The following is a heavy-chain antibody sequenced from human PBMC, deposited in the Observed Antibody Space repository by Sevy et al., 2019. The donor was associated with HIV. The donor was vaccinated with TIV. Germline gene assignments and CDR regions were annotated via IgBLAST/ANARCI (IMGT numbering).Heavy chain of an antibody. Sequence: ASVKVSCKASGGTFSSYAISWVRQAPGQGLEWMGGIIPIFGTANYAQKFQGRVTITADKSTSTAYMELSSLRSEDTAVYYCASMVGDGYNSVPFDYWGQGTLVTVSS. CDR3: ASMVGDGYNSVPFDY. D-gene: IGHD5-12*01. J-gene: IGHJ4*02. CDR2: IIPIFGTA. CDR1: GGTFSSYA. V-gene: IGHV1-69*06.